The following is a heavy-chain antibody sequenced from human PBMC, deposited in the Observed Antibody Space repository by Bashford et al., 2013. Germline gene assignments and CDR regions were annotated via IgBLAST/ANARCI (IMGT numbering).Heavy chain of an antibody. Sequence: GGSLRLSCAASGFTFSSYAMHWVRQAPGKGLEYVSAISSNGGSTYYANSVKGRFTISRDNSKNTLYLQMGSLRAEDMAVYYCARGTVVMRLTRHWYFDLWGRGTLVTVSS. CDR3: ARGTVVMRLTRHWYFDL. CDR1: GFTFSSYA. J-gene: IGHJ2*01. CDR2: ISSNGGST. D-gene: IGHD4-23*01. V-gene: IGHV3-64*01.